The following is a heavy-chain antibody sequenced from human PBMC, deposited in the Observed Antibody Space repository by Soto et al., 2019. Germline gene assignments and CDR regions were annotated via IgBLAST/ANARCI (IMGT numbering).Heavy chain of an antibody. V-gene: IGHV1-8*01. J-gene: IGHJ4*02. CDR2: MNPNSGNT. CDR3: ARGWTVSTKTHQAMVRAGY. Sequence: GASVKVSCKASGYTFTSYDINWVRQATGQGLEWMGWMNPNSGNTGYAQKFQGRVTMTRNTSISTAYMELSSLRSEDTAVYYCARGWTVSTKTHQAMVRAGYWGQGTLVTVSS. CDR1: GYTFTSYD. D-gene: IGHD5-18*01.